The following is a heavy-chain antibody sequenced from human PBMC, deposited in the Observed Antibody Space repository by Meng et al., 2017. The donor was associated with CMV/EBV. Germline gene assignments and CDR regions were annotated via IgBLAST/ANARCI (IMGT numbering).Heavy chain of an antibody. V-gene: IGHV3-30*04. CDR1: GFTFSSYA. J-gene: IGHJ2*01. D-gene: IGHD6-19*01. CDR3: ARDSGSGWYDWYFDL. CDR2: ISYDGSNK. Sequence: GGSLRLSCAASGFTFSSYAMHWVRQAPGKGLEWVAVISYDGSNKYYADSVKGQFTISRDNSKNTLYLQMNSLRAEDTAVYYCARDSGSGWYDWYFDLWGRGTLVTVSS.